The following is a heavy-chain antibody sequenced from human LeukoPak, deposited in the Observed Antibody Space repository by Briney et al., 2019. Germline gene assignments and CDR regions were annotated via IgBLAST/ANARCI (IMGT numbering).Heavy chain of an antibody. Sequence: SETLSLTCTVSGGSISSSSYYWGWIRQPPGKGLEWIGSIYYSGSTYYNPSLKSRVTISVDTSKNQFSLKLSSVTAADTAVYYCASLSIAAPPDYWGQGTLVTVSS. J-gene: IGHJ4*02. CDR2: IYYSGST. V-gene: IGHV4-39*01. D-gene: IGHD6-6*01. CDR3: ASLSIAAPPDY. CDR1: GGSISSSSYY.